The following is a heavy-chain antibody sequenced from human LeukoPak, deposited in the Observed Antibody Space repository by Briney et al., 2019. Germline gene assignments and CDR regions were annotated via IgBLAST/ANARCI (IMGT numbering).Heavy chain of an antibody. V-gene: IGHV6-1*01. J-gene: IGHJ5*01. CDR1: GDSVSTNSAT. D-gene: IGHD1-26*01. Sequence: SQTLSLTCAISGDSVSTNSATWTWLRQSPSRGLEWLGRTYYRSKWYNDYAVSMKSRITINPDTSKNQFSLQLDSVTPEDTAVYYCARLVGASWFDSWGQGTLVTVSS. CDR2: TYYRSKWYN. CDR3: ARLVGASWFDS.